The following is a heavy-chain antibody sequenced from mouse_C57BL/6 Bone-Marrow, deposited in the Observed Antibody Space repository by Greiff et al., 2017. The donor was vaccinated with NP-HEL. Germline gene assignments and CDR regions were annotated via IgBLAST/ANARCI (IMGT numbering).Heavy chain of an antibody. J-gene: IGHJ2*01. CDR3: AYYFDY. V-gene: IGHV1-55*01. CDR1: GYTFTSYW. CDR2: IYPGSGST. Sequence: QVQLQQPGAELVKPGASVKMSCTASGYTFTSYWITWVKQRPGQGLEWIGEIYPGSGSTNYNEKFKSKATLTVDTSSRTAYMQLSSLTSEDTAVYSYAYYFDYWGQGTALTVSS.